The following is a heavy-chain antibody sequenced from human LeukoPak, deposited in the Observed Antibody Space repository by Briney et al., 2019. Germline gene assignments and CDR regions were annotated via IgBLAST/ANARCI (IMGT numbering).Heavy chain of an antibody. CDR3: TRDSRTYNWFDP. V-gene: IGHV3-73*01. J-gene: IGHJ5*02. Sequence: GGSLRLSCAASGFTFSGSAIHWVRQSSGKGLEWVGQIDKKDKGYATATAYAASVKGRFTISRDDSINTAYLQMKSLKTEDTALYYCTRDSRTYNWFDPWGQGTLVTVSS. CDR2: IDKKDKGYATAT. CDR1: GFTFSGSA. D-gene: IGHD1-26*01.